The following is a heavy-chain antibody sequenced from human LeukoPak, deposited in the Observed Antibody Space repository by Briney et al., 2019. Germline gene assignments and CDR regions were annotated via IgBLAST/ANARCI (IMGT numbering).Heavy chain of an antibody. D-gene: IGHD2-2*01. CDR1: SGSISSYY. CDR3: ARQLKAGYCSSTSCLTHFDY. V-gene: IGHV4-59*08. J-gene: IGHJ4*02. Sequence: PSETLSLTCTVSSGSISSYYWSWIRQPPGKGLEWIGYIYYSGSTNYNPSLKSRVTISVDTSKNQFSLKLSSVTAADTAVYYCARQLKAGYCSSTSCLTHFDYWGQGTLVTVSS. CDR2: IYYSGST.